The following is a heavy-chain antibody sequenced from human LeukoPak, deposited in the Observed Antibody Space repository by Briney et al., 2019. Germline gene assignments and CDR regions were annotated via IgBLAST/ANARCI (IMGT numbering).Heavy chain of an antibody. J-gene: IGHJ4*02. CDR2: IYYTGST. V-gene: IGHV4-61*01. CDR3: ARSQNYYGSGDY. D-gene: IGHD3-10*01. CDR1: GGSVSGGSYC. Sequence: SETLSLTCTVSGGSVSGGSYCWSWIRQPPGKELEWVGYIYYTGSTNYNPSLKSRVTISIDTSKNQFSLKLTSVTAADTAVYYCARSQNYYGSGDYWSQGTLVTVSS.